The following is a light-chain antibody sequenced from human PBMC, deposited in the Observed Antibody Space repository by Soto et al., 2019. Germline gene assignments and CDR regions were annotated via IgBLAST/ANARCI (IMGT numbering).Light chain of an antibody. V-gene: IGKV3-15*01. CDR3: QHYHNWPPGT. CDR1: LSVSTS. Sequence: EIVVTQSPATLSVSPGERATLSCRASLSVSTSLAWYQQKPGQAPRLLIYAASTRATGIPARFSGSGSGTEFTLTISSLQSEDSAVYYCQHYHNWPPGTFGQGTKVEIK. CDR2: AAS. J-gene: IGKJ1*01.